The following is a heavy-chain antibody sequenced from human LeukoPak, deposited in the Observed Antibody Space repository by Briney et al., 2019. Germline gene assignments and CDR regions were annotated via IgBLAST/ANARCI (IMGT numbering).Heavy chain of an antibody. D-gene: IGHD7-27*01. V-gene: IGHV3-30-3*01. CDR3: ARVTGNWGYFDY. CDR2: ISYDGSNK. CDR1: GGSISSGD. Sequence: LSLTCTVSGGSISSGDYYWSWIRQPPGKGLEWVAVISYDGSNKYYADSVKGRFTISRDNSKNTLYLQMNSLRAEDTAVYYCARVTGNWGYFDYWGQGTLVTVSS. J-gene: IGHJ4*02.